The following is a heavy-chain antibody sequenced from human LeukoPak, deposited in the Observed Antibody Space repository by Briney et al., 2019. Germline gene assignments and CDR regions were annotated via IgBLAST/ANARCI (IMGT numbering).Heavy chain of an antibody. J-gene: IGHJ4*02. CDR3: ARELYWGSDFDY. D-gene: IGHD7-27*01. CDR1: GFTFSSYA. CDR2: ISYDGSNK. V-gene: IGHV3-30-3*01. Sequence: GGSLRLSCAASGFTFSSYAMHWVRQAPGKGLEWVAVISYDGSNKYYADSVKGRFTISRDNSKNTLYLQMNSLRAEDTAVYYCARELYWGSDFDYWGQGTLVTVSS.